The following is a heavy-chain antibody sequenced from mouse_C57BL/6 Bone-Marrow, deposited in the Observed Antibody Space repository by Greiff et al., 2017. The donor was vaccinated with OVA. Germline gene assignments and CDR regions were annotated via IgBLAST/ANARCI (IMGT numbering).Heavy chain of an antibody. Sequence: EVMLVESGGGLVQPGGSLKLSCAASGFTFSDYYMYWVRQTPEKRLEWVAYISNGGGSTYYPDTVKGRFTISRDNAKNTLYLQMSRLKSEDTAMYYCARPYYGSSYGYFDVWGTGTTVTVYS. CDR1: GFTFSDYY. CDR3: ARPYYGSSYGYFDV. D-gene: IGHD1-1*01. J-gene: IGHJ1*03. V-gene: IGHV5-12*01. CDR2: ISNGGGST.